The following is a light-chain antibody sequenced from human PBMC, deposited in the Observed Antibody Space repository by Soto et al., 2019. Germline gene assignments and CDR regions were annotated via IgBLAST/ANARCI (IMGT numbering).Light chain of an antibody. J-gene: IGLJ2*01. V-gene: IGLV2-11*01. CDR2: DVN. CDR1: SGNVGGYNY. Sequence: QSALTQPRSVSGSPGQSVTISCTGTSGNVGGYNYVSWYQQHPGRAPKLVIFDVNKRPSGVPDRFSGSKSGNTASLTISGHQAEDEADYYCCSYVGTPLVGGGTQLTVL. CDR3: CSYVGTPL.